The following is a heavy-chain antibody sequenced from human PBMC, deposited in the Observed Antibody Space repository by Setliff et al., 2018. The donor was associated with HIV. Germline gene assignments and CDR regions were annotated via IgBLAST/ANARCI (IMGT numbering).Heavy chain of an antibody. J-gene: IGHJ5*02. CDR2: IYYSGST. D-gene: IGHD3-3*01. Sequence: SETLSLTCTVSGGSISSSSYYWGWIRQPPGKGLEWIGSIYYSGSTYYNPSLKSRVTLSVDTSKNQFFLRLSSVTAADTAVYYCARDFGVVIPQGRFDPWAREPWSPSPQ. V-gene: IGHV4-39*01. CDR3: ARDFGVVIPQGRFDP. CDR1: GGSISSSSYY.